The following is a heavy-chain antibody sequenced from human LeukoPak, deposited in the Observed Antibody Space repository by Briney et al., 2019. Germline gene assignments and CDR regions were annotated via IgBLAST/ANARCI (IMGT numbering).Heavy chain of an antibody. Sequence: PSQTLSLTCPLSGGSTTTYYCSWIRPPPGKGLEWIGYIYYSGSTNYNPSLKSRVTISVDTSKNQFSLKLSSVTAADTAVYYCAREKRSWYYDMDVWGQGTTVTVSS. CDR2: IYYSGST. CDR3: AREKRSWYYDMDV. J-gene: IGHJ6*02. D-gene: IGHD6-13*01. CDR1: GGSTTTYY. V-gene: IGHV4-59*01.